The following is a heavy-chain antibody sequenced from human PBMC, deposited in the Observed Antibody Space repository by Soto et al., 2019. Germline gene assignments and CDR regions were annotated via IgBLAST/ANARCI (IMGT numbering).Heavy chain of an antibody. Sequence: EVQLVESGGGLVQPGGSLRLSCAASGFTFSSYWMHWVRQAPGKGLVWASRINSDGSSTSYADSVKGRFTISRDNAKNTVYLQMNSLRAEDTAVYYCASPYMYSSGLYFYGMDVWGQGTTVTVSS. D-gene: IGHD6-19*01. CDR3: ASPYMYSSGLYFYGMDV. CDR1: GFTFSSYW. J-gene: IGHJ6*02. V-gene: IGHV3-74*01. CDR2: INSDGSST.